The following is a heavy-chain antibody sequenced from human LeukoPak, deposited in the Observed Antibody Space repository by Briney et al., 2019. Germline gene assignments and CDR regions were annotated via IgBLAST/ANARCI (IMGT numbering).Heavy chain of an antibody. Sequence: NPSETLSLTCAVYGGSFSGYYWSWIRQPPGKGLEWIGEINHSGSTNYNPSLKSRVTISVDTSKNQFSLKLSSVTAADTAVYYCVTIVGGPQASGWYQGVMDVWGQGTTVTVSS. CDR3: VTIVGGPQASGWYQGVMDV. CDR2: INHSGST. V-gene: IGHV4-34*01. D-gene: IGHD6-19*01. CDR1: GGSFSGYY. J-gene: IGHJ6*02.